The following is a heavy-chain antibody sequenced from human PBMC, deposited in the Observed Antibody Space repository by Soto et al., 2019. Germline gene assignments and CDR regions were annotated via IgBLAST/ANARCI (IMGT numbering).Heavy chain of an antibody. V-gene: IGHV4-31*03. Sequence: SETLSLTCTVSGGSISSGGYYWSWIRQHPGKGLEWIGYIYYSGSTYYNPSLKSRVTISVDTSKNQFSLKLSSVTAADTAVYYCARKASYYYGSGSYHPFDYWGQGTLVTVSS. CDR1: GGSISSGGYY. J-gene: IGHJ4*02. D-gene: IGHD3-10*01. CDR2: IYYSGST. CDR3: ARKASYYYGSGSYHPFDY.